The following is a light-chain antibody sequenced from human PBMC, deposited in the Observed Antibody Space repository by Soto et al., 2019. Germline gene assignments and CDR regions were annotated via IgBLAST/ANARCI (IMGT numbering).Light chain of an antibody. Sequence: EIVMTQSPATLSVSPGERATLSCRASQSVSSNLAWYQQKPGQAPRLLIYGASTRATGIPARFSGSGSGTEFTLTISSLQSEDCAGYYCQQATNWPRFTFGGGTKGEIK. V-gene: IGKV3-15*01. CDR2: GAS. CDR1: QSVSSN. CDR3: QQATNWPRFT. J-gene: IGKJ4*01.